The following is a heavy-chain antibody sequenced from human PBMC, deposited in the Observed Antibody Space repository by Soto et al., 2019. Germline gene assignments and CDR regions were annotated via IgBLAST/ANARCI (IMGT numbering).Heavy chain of an antibody. D-gene: IGHD5-18*01. CDR2: ISYGGSNK. CDR3: ARPMWRQYNNVGYIDL. V-gene: IGHV3-30*14. J-gene: IGHJ2*01. CDR1: GFTFSSYA. Sequence: QVQLVESGGGVVQPGRSLRLSCAASGFTFSSYAMHWVRQAPGKGLEWVAVISYGGSNKYYADSVEGRSTTSRNNSKNASYLQVTIPKADDTAEYYCARPMWRQYNNVGYIDLWGSGTQLTVSS.